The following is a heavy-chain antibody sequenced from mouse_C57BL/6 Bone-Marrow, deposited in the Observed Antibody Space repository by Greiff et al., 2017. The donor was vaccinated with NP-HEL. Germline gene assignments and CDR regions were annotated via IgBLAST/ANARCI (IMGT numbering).Heavy chain of an antibody. CDR2: IDPETGGT. CDR1: GYTFTDYE. J-gene: IGHJ2*01. V-gene: IGHV1-15*01. CDR3: TRYPIYYYGSSSLYFDY. Sequence: QVQLKQSGAELVRPGASVTLSCKASGYTFTDYEMHWVKQTPVHGLEWIGAIDPETGGTAYNQKFKGKAILTADKSSSTAYMELRSLTSEDSAVYYCTRYPIYYYGSSSLYFDYWGQGTTLTVSS. D-gene: IGHD1-1*01.